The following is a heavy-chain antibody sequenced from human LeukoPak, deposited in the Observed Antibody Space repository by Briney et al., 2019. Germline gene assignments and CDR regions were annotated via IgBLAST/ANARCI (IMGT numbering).Heavy chain of an antibody. CDR3: ARDFGDYSSLVGHFDL. CDR2: ISDTSTYI. CDR1: GFTFSSYS. D-gene: IGHD6-6*01. Sequence: PGGSLRLSCAASGFTFSSYSMDWVRQAPGKGLEWVSSISDTSTYIYYSDSVKGRFTISRDNAENSLYLQMDSLRAEDTAVYYCARDFGDYSSLVGHFDLWGRGTLVTVSS. V-gene: IGHV3-21*04. J-gene: IGHJ2*01.